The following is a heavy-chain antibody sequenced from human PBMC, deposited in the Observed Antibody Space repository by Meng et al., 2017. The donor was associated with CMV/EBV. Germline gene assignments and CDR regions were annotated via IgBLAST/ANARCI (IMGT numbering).Heavy chain of an antibody. V-gene: IGHV3-7*01. CDR1: GFTFSSYW. CDR3: ARSSGPRYFQH. J-gene: IGHJ1*01. CDR2: IKQDGSEK. Sequence: GGSLRLSCAASGFTFSSYWMIWVRQAPGKGLEWVANIKQDGSEKYYVDSVKGRFTISRDNAKNSLYLQMNSLRAEDTAVYYCARSSGPRYFQHWGQGTLVTVSS.